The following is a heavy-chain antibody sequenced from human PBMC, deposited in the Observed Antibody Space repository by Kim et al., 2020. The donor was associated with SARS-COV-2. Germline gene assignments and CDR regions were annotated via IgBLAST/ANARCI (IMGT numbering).Heavy chain of an antibody. CDR2: ISESGVRR. CDR3: ARRGSYLEY. J-gene: IGHJ4*02. CDR1: GFTFRSYD. V-gene: IGHV3-23*01. D-gene: IGHD3-16*01. Sequence: GGSLRLSCAASGFTFRSYDMSWVRQAPGKGLEWVSVISESGVRRYYADSMKGRFTVSRDNSKNTLYLQMNSLRAEDTAVYYCARRGSYLEYWGQGTLVPVSS.